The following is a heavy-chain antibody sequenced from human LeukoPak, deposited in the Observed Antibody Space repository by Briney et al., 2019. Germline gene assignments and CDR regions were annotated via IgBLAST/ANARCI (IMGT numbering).Heavy chain of an antibody. J-gene: IGHJ1*01. CDR3: AKDQAGTPPPEYFQH. CDR1: GFTFSSYS. Sequence: PGGSLRLSCAASGFTFSSYSMNWVRQAPGKGLEWVSSISGSGSSTYYADSVKGRFTISRDNLKNMVYLQMNSLRAEDTAVYYCAKDQAGTPPPEYFQHWGQGTLVTVSS. D-gene: IGHD6-19*01. V-gene: IGHV3-23*01. CDR2: ISGSGSST.